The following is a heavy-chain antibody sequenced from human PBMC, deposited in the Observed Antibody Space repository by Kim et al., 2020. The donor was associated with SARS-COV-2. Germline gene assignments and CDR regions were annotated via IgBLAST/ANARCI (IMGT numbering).Heavy chain of an antibody. CDR2: ISWNSSNL. V-gene: IGHV3-9*01. D-gene: IGHD3-3*01. CDR1: GFTFGDYA. CDR3: GKGETPPHYDFWTGSPIDY. Sequence: GGSLRLSCVASGFTFGDYAMHWVRQPPGKGLEWVSGISWNSSNLGYADSVRGRFTISRDNGKNSLYLQLNSLRPEDTALYFCGKGETPPHYDFWTGSPIDYWGRETLLSVS. J-gene: IGHJ4*02.